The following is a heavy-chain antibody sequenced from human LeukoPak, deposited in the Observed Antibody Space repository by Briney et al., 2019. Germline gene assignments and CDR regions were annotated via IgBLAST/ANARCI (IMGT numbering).Heavy chain of an antibody. D-gene: IGHD5-24*01. J-gene: IGHJ3*02. CDR3: ARRPSTMNAFDI. Sequence: SETLSLTCTVSGGSVSSSGYYWGWIRQPPGKGLEWIGSIYYSGSTYYNPSLKSRVTITADTSKNQFSLNVGSVTATDKAVYYCARRPSTMNAFDIWGQGTMVTVS. V-gene: IGHV4-39*01. CDR1: GGSVSSSGYY. CDR2: IYYSGST.